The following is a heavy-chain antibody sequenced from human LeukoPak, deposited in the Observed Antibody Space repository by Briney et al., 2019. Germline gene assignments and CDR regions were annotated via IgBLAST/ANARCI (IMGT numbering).Heavy chain of an antibody. Sequence: ASVKVSCKASGYTFTSYGISWVRQAPGQGLEWMGWISAYNGNTNYAQKLQGRVTMTTDTSTSTAYMELSSLRSEDTAVYYCARGRTRYCSGGSCYSLNWFDPWGQGTLVTVSS. CDR1: GYTFTSYG. V-gene: IGHV1-18*01. J-gene: IGHJ5*02. D-gene: IGHD2-15*01. CDR3: ARGRTRYCSGGSCYSLNWFDP. CDR2: ISAYNGNT.